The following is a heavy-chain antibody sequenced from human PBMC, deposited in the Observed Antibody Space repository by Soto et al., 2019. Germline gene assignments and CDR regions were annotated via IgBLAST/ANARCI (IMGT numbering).Heavy chain of an antibody. J-gene: IGHJ6*02. CDR3: AKEILTGTALYYYGMDV. CDR2: ISYDGSNK. D-gene: IGHD3-9*01. V-gene: IGHV3-30*18. CDR1: GFTFSKYG. Sequence: QVQLVESGGGVVQPGRSLRLSCAASGFTFSKYGMHWVRQAPGKGLEWVAVISYDGSNKYYADSVKGRFTISRDKSKNTLSLQMNSLRAEDTAVYYCAKEILTGTALYYYGMDVWGLGTTVTVSS.